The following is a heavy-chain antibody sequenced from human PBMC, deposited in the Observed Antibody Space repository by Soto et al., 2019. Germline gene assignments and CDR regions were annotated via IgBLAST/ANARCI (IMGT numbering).Heavy chain of an antibody. CDR2: ISGSGGSS. CDR3: APPYTSSGYLSGDSDY. D-gene: IGHD6-19*01. CDR1: GFTFSSCA. Sequence: EVQLLESGGGLVQPGGSLRLSCAASGFTFSSCAMSWVRQAPGKGLECVSGISGSGGSSYYADSVKGRFTISRDNSKNTLYLQMNSLRAEDTVVYYCAPPYTSSGYLSGDSDYRGQGALVTVSS. J-gene: IGHJ4*02. V-gene: IGHV3-23*01.